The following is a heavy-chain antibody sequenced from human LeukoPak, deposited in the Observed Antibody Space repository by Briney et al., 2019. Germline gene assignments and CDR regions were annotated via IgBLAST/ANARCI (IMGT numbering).Heavy chain of an antibody. Sequence: PSETLSLTCTVSGGSISSYYWSWIRQPPGKGLEWIGYIYYSGSTNYNPSLKSRVTISVDTSKNQFSLKLSSVTAADMAVYYCARVITIFGVVIVGWFDPWGQGTLVTVSS. CDR3: ARVITIFGVVIVGWFDP. V-gene: IGHV4-59*01. J-gene: IGHJ5*02. CDR2: IYYSGST. CDR1: GGSISSYY. D-gene: IGHD3-3*01.